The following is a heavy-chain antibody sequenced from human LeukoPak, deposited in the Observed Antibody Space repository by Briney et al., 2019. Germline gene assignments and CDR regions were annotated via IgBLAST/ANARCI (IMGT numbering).Heavy chain of an antibody. CDR1: GGTFSSYA. V-gene: IGHV1-8*02. J-gene: IGHJ4*02. D-gene: IGHD6-13*01. Sequence: ASVKVSCKASGGTFSSYAISWVRQAPGQGLEWMGGMNPNSGNTGYAPKFQGRVTMTKNTSINTAYMELKSLTSEDTAVYYCARGQGSHGQQLGDYWGQGTLVTVSS. CDR3: ARGQGSHGQQLGDY. CDR2: MNPNSGNT.